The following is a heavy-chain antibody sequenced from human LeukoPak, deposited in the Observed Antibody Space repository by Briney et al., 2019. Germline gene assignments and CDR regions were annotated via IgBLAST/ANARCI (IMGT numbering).Heavy chain of an antibody. CDR2: ISWNSGSI. CDR1: GFTFDDYA. CDR3: AGGAHCGGDCYSMVAAFDI. D-gene: IGHD2-21*02. Sequence: GGSLRLSCAASGFTFDDYAMHWVRQAPGKGLEWVSGISWNSGSIGYADSVKGRFTISRDNAKNSLYLQMNSLRAEDTALYYCAGGAHCGGDCYSMVAAFDIWGQGTMVTVSS. J-gene: IGHJ3*02. V-gene: IGHV3-9*01.